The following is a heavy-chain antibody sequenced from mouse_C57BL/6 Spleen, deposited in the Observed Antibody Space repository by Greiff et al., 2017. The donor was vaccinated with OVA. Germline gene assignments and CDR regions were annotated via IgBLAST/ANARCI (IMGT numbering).Heavy chain of an antibody. J-gene: IGHJ4*01. CDR3: ARRNYYGRDAMDY. V-gene: IGHV5-17*01. CDR1: GFTFSDYG. Sequence: EVHLVESGGGLVKPGGSLKLSCAASGFTFSDYGMHWVRQAPEKALEWVAYISSGSSTIYYADTVKGRFTISRDNAKNTLFLQMTSLRSEDTAMYYCARRNYYGRDAMDYWGQGTSVTVSS. CDR2: ISSGSSTI. D-gene: IGHD1-1*01.